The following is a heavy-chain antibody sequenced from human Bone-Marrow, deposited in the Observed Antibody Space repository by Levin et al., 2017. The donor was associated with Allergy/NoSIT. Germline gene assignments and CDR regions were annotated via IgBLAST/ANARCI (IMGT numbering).Heavy chain of an antibody. J-gene: IGHJ6*03. V-gene: IGHV4-59*01. CDR1: DDSINVYY. D-gene: IGHD3-3*01. CDR3: ARGLLEGLPPTVYYNYYMDV. Sequence: PSETLSLTCTVSDDSINVYYWSWIRQPPGKGLEWIGYVYYRGSTNYNPSLKSRVTISIDTSKNQFSLQLSSVTAADTAVYYCARGLLEGLPPTVYYNYYMDVWDKGTTVTVSS. CDR2: VYYRGST.